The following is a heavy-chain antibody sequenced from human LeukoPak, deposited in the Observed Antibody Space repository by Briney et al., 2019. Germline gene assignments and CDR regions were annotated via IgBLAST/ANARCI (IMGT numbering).Heavy chain of an antibody. Sequence: SQTLSLTCTVSGGSISGGSISSYYWSWVRQPAGKGLEWTGFIYNSGTTNYNPSLKSRVTMSVDTSKNQFSLKLNSVTAADTAVYYCARGAPSDYWGQGTL. V-gene: IGHV4-61*02. CDR2: IYNSGTT. J-gene: IGHJ4*02. CDR1: GGSISGGSISSYY. CDR3: ARGAPSDY.